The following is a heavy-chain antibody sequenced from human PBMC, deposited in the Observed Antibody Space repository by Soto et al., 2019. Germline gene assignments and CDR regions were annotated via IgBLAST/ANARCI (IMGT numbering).Heavy chain of an antibody. V-gene: IGHV1-18*01. J-gene: IGHJ6*02. CDR2: ISAYNGNT. CDR1: GYTFTSYG. Sequence: ASVKVSCKASGYTFTSYGISWVRQAPGQGLEWMGWISAYNGNTNYAQKLQGRVTMTTDTSTSTAYMELRSLRSDDTAVYYCARSPSPAMVTYYYYYGMDVWGQGTTVTVSS. D-gene: IGHD5-18*01. CDR3: ARSPSPAMVTYYYYYGMDV.